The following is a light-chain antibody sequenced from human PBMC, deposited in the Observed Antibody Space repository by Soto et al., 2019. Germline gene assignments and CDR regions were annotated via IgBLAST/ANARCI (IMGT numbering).Light chain of an antibody. CDR2: DAS. J-gene: IGKJ4*01. CDR3: QPRSNWPQIT. CDR1: QSVSKY. V-gene: IGKV3-11*01. Sequence: EIVLTQSPATLSLSPGARATLSCRASQSVSKYLAWYQQKPGQAPRLLIHDASNRATGIPARFSGSGSGTDFTLTISSLEPEDFGVDYCQPRSNWPQITFGGGTKVEIK.